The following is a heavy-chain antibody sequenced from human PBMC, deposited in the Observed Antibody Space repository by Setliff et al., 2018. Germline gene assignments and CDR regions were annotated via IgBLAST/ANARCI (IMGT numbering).Heavy chain of an antibody. Sequence: PGGSLRLSCAASGFTFSSYELNWVRQAPGKGLEWIAYISNAEGAVNYADSVKGRFTISRDNAKNSLFLQMNSLRAEDTAVYYCARDQGSYGYRAFDYWGQGTPVTVSS. CDR3: ARDQGSYGYRAFDY. V-gene: IGHV3-48*03. CDR1: GFTFSSYE. CDR2: ISNAEGAV. D-gene: IGHD5-18*01. J-gene: IGHJ4*02.